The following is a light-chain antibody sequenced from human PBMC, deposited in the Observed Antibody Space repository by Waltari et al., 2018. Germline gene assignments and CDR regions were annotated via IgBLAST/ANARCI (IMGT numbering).Light chain of an antibody. CDR3: SSYTSSSTLNV. CDR2: DVS. V-gene: IGLV2-14*03. CDR1: SSDVGGYNY. Sequence: QSALTQPASVSGSPGQSITISCTGTSSDVGGYNYVSWYQQHPGKAPKLMIYDVSNRPSGVSNRFPGSKSGNTASLTSSGLQAEDEADYYGSSYTSSSTLNVFGSGTKVTVL. J-gene: IGLJ6*01.